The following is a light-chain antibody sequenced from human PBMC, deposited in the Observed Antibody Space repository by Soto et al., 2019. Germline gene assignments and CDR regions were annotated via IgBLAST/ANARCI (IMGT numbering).Light chain of an antibody. CDR1: QSVSSY. V-gene: IGKV3-15*01. J-gene: IGKJ4*01. CDR3: QQYNNWPPIT. Sequence: EIVLTQSPATLSLSPGERAILSCRASQSVSSYLAWYQQKPGQAPRLLIYGASTRATGIPARFSGSGSGTEFTLTISSLQSEDFAVYYCQQYNNWPPITFGGGTKVDIK. CDR2: GAS.